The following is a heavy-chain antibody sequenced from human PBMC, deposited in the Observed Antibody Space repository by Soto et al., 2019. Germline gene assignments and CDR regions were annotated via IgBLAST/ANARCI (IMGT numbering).Heavy chain of an antibody. CDR1: AFTFSSYA. CDR3: AMVGGSDCTGYTQEC. V-gene: IGHV3-23*01. CDR2: VSGSGDST. D-gene: IGHD3-16*01. J-gene: IGHJ4*02. Sequence: EVQLLESGGGLAQPGGSLRLSCAASAFTFSSYAMSWVRQAPGKGLEWVSAVSGSGDSTYYADSVKGRFTISRDNSKKMLYRQMNSLRAWDTGVYYCAMVGGSDCTGYTQECWGRVTLVMVSS.